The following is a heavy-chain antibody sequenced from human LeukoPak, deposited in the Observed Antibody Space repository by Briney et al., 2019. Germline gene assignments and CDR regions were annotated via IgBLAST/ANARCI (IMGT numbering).Heavy chain of an antibody. CDR2: IYYSGST. Sequence: PSETLSLTCTVSGGSISSYYWSWIRQPPGKGLEWIGYIYYSGSTNYNPSLKSRVTISVDTSKNQFSLKLSSVTAADTAVYYCARLHDSGCKDYWGQGTLVTVSS. D-gene: IGHD2-8*01. V-gene: IGHV4-59*01. J-gene: IGHJ4*02. CDR1: GGSISSYY. CDR3: ARLHDSGCKDY.